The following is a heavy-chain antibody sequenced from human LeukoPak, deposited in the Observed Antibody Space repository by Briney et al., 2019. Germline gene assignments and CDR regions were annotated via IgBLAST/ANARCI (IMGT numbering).Heavy chain of an antibody. CDR1: GFTFSSYW. V-gene: IGHV3-7*01. J-gene: IGHJ4*02. D-gene: IGHD2-2*01. Sequence: QPGGYLRLSCAASGFTFSSYWMSWVRQAPGKGLEWVANIKQDGSEKYYVDSVKGRFTISRDNAKNSLYLQMNSLRAEDTAVYYCARGDIVVVPGVPHDYWGQGTLVTVSS. CDR3: ARGDIVVVPGVPHDY. CDR2: IKQDGSEK.